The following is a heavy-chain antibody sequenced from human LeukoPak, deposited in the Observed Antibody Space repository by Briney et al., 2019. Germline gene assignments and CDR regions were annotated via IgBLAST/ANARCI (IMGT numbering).Heavy chain of an antibody. CDR2: ISSSGFTI. V-gene: IGHV3-48*03. D-gene: IGHD5-24*01. J-gene: IGHJ4*02. CDR1: GFTFSSYE. Sequence: GGSLRLSCAASGFTFSSYEMNWVRQAPGKGLEWVSYISSSGFTIYYADSVKGRFTISRDNAKNTLYLQMNSLRAEDTAVYYCAKSRPRDDYWGQGTLVTVSS. CDR3: AKSRPRDDY.